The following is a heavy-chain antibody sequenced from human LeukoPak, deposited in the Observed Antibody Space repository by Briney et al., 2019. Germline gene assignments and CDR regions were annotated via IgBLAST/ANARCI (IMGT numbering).Heavy chain of an antibody. Sequence: GGSLRLSCAASGFTFSSYWMNWARQAPGKGLEWVASINHNGNVNYYVDSVKGRFTISRDNSKNTAYLQMNSLKAEDTAVYYCARVGGTDAYDIWGQGTMVTVSS. V-gene: IGHV3-7*03. CDR2: INHNGNVN. CDR3: ARVGGTDAYDI. D-gene: IGHD1-26*01. J-gene: IGHJ3*02. CDR1: GFTFSSYW.